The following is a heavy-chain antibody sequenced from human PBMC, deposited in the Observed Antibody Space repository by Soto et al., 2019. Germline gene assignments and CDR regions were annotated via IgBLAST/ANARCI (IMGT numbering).Heavy chain of an antibody. J-gene: IGHJ4*02. CDR1: GGSISSSNYY. V-gene: IGHV4-39*01. CDR2: IYYSGST. D-gene: IGHD2-2*01. Sequence: QLQLQESGPGLVKPSETLSLTCTVSGGSISSSNYYWGWSRQPPGKGLEWIGSIYYSGSTYYNPSLKSRVTISVDTSKNQFSLKLSSVTAADTAVYYCARVVVVPAGVFDYWGQGTLVTVSS. CDR3: ARVVVVPAGVFDY.